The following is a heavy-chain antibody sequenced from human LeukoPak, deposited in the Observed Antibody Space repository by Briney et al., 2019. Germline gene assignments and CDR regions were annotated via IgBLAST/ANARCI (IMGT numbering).Heavy chain of an antibody. CDR3: ARLGTYYYDSSGYYLPSADWIDP. CDR1: GGSISSYY. CDR2: IYYSGST. Sequence: SETLSLTCTVSGGSISSYYWSWIRQPPGKGLEWIGYIYYSGSTNYNPSLKSRVTISVDTSKNQFSLKLSSVTAADTAVYYCARLGTYYYDSSGYYLPSADWIDPWGQGTLVTVSS. J-gene: IGHJ5*02. V-gene: IGHV4-59*08. D-gene: IGHD3-22*01.